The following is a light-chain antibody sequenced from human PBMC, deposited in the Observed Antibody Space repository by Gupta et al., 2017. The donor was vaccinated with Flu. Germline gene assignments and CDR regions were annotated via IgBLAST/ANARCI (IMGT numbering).Light chain of an antibody. CDR2: AAS. Sequence: DIQMTQSPSSLSASVGDRVTITCRASQSIGTYLNWYQQKPGKAPNLLIYAASSLQSGVPSRLTGSGSQTDFTLTISIMLTEDLPTSYCHQCYGTPYTFGAGTKLE. J-gene: IGKJ2*01. CDR3: HQCYGTPYT. CDR1: QSIGTY. V-gene: IGKV1-39*01.